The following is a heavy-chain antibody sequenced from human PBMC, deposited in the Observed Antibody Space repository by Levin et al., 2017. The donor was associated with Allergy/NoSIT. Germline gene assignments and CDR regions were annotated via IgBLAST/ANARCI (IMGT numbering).Heavy chain of an antibody. Sequence: NPGGSLRLSCAASGFTFSNAWMSWVRQAPGKGLEWVGRIKSKTDGGTTDYAAPVKGRFTISRDDSKNTLYLQMNSLKTEDTAVYYCTTPGPLYSSSWYYYYYYMDVWGKGTTVTVSS. D-gene: IGHD6-13*01. J-gene: IGHJ6*03. CDR1: GFTFSNAW. CDR2: IKSKTDGGTT. V-gene: IGHV3-15*01. CDR3: TTPGPLYSSSWYYYYYYMDV.